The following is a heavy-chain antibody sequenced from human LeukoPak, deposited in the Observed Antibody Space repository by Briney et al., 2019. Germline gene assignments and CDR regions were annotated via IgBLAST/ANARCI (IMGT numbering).Heavy chain of an antibody. J-gene: IGHJ6*03. D-gene: IGHD1-26*01. V-gene: IGHV4-34*01. Sequence: SETLSLTCAVYGGSFSGYYWSWIRQPPGKGLEWIGEINHSGSTNYNPSLKSRVTISVDTSKNQFSLKLSSVTAADTAVYYCARLATGGHGRENHYYYYYMDVWGKGTTVTISS. CDR2: INHSGST. CDR3: ARLATGGHGRENHYYYYYMDV. CDR1: GGSFSGYY.